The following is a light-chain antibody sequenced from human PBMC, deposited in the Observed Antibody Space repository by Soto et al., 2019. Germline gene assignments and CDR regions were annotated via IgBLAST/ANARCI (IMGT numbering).Light chain of an antibody. Sequence: DIQMTQSRSSVSASVGDRVTITCRSSQGISNWLAWYQQKPGEAPKLLIYAASTLQSGVPSRFSGSGSGTEFTLTISSLQPEDFATYFCQQADSFPHTFGQGTRLEIK. CDR3: QQADSFPHT. V-gene: IGKV1-12*01. CDR2: AAS. J-gene: IGKJ5*01. CDR1: QGISNW.